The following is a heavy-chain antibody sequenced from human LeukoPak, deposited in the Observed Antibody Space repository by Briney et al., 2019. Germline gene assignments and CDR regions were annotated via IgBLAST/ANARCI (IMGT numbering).Heavy chain of an antibody. Sequence: GGSLRLSCAASGFTFNNYAMSWVSQAPGKGLEWVSVISGSDTSTYYADSVKGRFTISRDNSKNTLYLQMNSLRAEDTAVYYCATRSGYDVVGDYWGQGTLVTVSS. D-gene: IGHD5-12*01. CDR3: ATRSGYDVVGDY. J-gene: IGHJ4*02. CDR2: ISGSDTST. V-gene: IGHV3-23*01. CDR1: GFTFNNYA.